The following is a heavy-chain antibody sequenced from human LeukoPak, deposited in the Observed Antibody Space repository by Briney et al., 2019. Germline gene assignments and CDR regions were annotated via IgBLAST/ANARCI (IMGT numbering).Heavy chain of an antibody. V-gene: IGHV1-2*02. J-gene: IGHJ5*02. D-gene: IGHD2/OR15-2a*01. CDR1: GYTFTGYY. Sequence: ASVKVSRKASGYTFTGYYTHWLRQAPGQGLEWMGWINPKSGGTNYAQNFQGRVTMTRDTSSTTVYMELTRLRSDDTAVYYCARPLGSLKEYWWFDPWGQGTLVTVSS. CDR3: ARPLGSLKEYWWFDP. CDR2: INPKSGGT.